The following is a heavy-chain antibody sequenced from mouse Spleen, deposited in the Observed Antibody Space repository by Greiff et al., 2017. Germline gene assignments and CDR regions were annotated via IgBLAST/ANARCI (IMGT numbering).Heavy chain of an antibody. V-gene: IGHV3-1*01. D-gene: IGHD2-4*01. CDR3: ASSDDYDVDYYAMDY. CDR1: GYSITSGYD. J-gene: IGHJ4*01. CDR2: ISYSGST. Sequence: EVKLVESGPGMVKPSQSLSLTCTVTGYSITSGYDWHWIRHFPGNKLEWMGYISYSGSTNYNPSLKSRISITHDTSKNHFFLKLNSVTTEDTATYYCASSDDYDVDYYAMDYWGQGTSVTVSS.